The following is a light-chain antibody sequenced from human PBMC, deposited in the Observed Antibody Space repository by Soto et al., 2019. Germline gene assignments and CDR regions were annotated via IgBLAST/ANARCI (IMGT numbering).Light chain of an antibody. J-gene: IGKJ2*01. CDR2: DAS. CDR1: LIVTSGH. Sequence: IVLTQSPGTLYLSPGERATLSCRASLIVTSGHLAWYQQKPGQAPRLLMYDASIRATGIPDRFSSSGSGADFTLTISRLEPEDFGLYYCQQYGSSPPNTFGQGTRLELK. V-gene: IGKV3-20*01. CDR3: QQYGSSPPNT.